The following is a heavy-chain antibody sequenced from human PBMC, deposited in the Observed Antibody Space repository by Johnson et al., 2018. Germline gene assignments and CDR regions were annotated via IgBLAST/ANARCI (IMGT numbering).Heavy chain of an antibody. V-gene: IGHV4-34*01. CDR1: GGSFSGYY. Sequence: QLQQWGAGLLKPSETLSLTCAVYGGSFSGYYWSWIRQPPGKGLEWIGEINHSGSTNYNPSLKSRVTISVNLPTNQFSLKLSSVTAADTAVYYCAREAGYCSSTSCYPNYYYYYYYMDVWGKGTTVTVSS. D-gene: IGHD2-2*01. CDR2: INHSGST. J-gene: IGHJ6*03. CDR3: AREAGYCSSTSCYPNYYYYYYYMDV.